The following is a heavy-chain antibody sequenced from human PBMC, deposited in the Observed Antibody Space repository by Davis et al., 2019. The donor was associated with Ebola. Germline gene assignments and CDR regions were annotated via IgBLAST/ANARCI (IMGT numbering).Heavy chain of an antibody. J-gene: IGHJ6*02. V-gene: IGHV3-30*18. D-gene: IGHD3-22*01. CDR2: ISYDGSNK. Sequence: GGSLRLSCAASGFTFSIYGMNWIRQAPGKGLEWVAVISYDGSNKYYADSVKGRFTISRDNSKNTLYLQMNSLKAEDTAVYYCAKDQGDSSGYYYDIYYYYGMDVWGQGTTVTVSS. CDR1: GFTFSIYG. CDR3: AKDQGDSSGYYYDIYYYYGMDV.